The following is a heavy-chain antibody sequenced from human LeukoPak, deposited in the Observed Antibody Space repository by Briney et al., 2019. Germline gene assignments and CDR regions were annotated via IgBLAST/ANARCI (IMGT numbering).Heavy chain of an antibody. J-gene: IGHJ5*02. CDR3: ARVMERGPNCFDP. D-gene: IGHD1-1*01. Sequence: SETLSLTCAVSGYSINSGYYWGWIRQPPGKGLEWIVSISNGGSTYYNPALKSRVTTSLDTSKNQFSLKLTSVTAADTAVYYCARVMERGPNCFDPWGQGTLVTVSS. V-gene: IGHV4-38-2*01. CDR2: ISNGGST. CDR1: GYSINSGYY.